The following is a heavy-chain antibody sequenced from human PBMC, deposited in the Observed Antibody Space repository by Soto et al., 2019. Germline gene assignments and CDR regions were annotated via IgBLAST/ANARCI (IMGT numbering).Heavy chain of an antibody. V-gene: IGHV4-34*01. CDR3: ARGPDVLLWFGGDSLNYYMDV. D-gene: IGHD3-10*01. CDR1: GGSFSGYY. J-gene: IGHJ6*03. CDR2: INHSGST. Sequence: SETLSLTCAVYGGSFSGYYWSWIRQPPGKGLEWIGEINHSGSTNYNPSLKSRVTISVDTSKNQFSLKLSSVTAADTAVYYCARGPDVLLWFGGDSLNYYMDVWGKGTTVTVSS.